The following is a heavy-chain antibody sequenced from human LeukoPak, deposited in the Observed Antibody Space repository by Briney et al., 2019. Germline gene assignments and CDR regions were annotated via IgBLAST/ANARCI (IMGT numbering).Heavy chain of an antibody. CDR1: GCTFTSYG. CDR3: ARAVLRYFDWLFLGNYYYGMDV. Sequence: ASVKVSCKASGCTFTSYGISWVRQAPGQGLEWMGWISAYNGNTNYAQKLQGRVTMTTDTSTSTAYMELRSLRSDDTAVYYCARAVLRYFDWLFLGNYYYGMDVWSQGTTVTVSS. J-gene: IGHJ6*02. D-gene: IGHD3-9*01. V-gene: IGHV1-18*01. CDR2: ISAYNGNT.